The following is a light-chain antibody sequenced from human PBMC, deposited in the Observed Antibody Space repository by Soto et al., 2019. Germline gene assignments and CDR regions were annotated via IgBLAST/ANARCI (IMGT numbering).Light chain of an antibody. V-gene: IGKV3-15*01. CDR2: GAS. Sequence: EIVLTQSPGTLSVSPGERATLSCRASQSVSSNLAWYQQQPGQAPRLLIYGASTLQSGVPSRFSGSGSGTDFTLTISCLQSEDFATYYCQQYYSYPPWTFGQGTKVDIK. CDR3: QQYYSYPPWT. CDR1: QSVSSN. J-gene: IGKJ1*01.